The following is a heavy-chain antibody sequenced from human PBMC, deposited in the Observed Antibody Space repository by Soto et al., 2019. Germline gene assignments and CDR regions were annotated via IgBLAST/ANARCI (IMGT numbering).Heavy chain of an antibody. CDR1: GFTFSSYS. CDR3: ARSGFGELTAFDI. CDR2: ISSSSSYI. Sequence: GGSLRLSCAASGFTFSSYSMNWVLQAPGKGLEWVSSISSSSSYIYYADSVKGRFTISRDNAKNSLYLQMNSLRAEDTAVYYCARSGFGELTAFDIWGQGTMVTVS. V-gene: IGHV3-21*01. J-gene: IGHJ3*02. D-gene: IGHD3-10*01.